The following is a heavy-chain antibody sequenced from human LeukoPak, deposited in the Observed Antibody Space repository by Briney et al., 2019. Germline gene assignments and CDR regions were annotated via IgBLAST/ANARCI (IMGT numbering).Heavy chain of an antibody. D-gene: IGHD1-26*01. J-gene: IGHJ4*02. CDR3: ARSVGATIRKNLYFDY. CDR2: IYSGGST. Sequence: GGALRLSCAASGFTVSSNYMSWVRQAPGKGLEWVSLIYSGGSTYYADSVKGRFTISRDNSKNTLDLQMNSLRAEDAAVYYCARSVGATIRKNLYFDYWGQGTLVTVS. V-gene: IGHV3-53*01. CDR1: GFTVSSNY.